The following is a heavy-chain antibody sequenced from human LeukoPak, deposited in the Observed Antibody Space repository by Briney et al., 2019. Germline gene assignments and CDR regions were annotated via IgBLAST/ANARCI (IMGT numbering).Heavy chain of an antibody. D-gene: IGHD2/OR15-2a*01. CDR1: GYSFTSYW. V-gene: IGHV5-51*03. CDR3: ARLDLNINLLWYFDY. J-gene: IGHJ4*02. Sequence: PGESLKISCKGSGYSFTSYWIGWVRQMPGKGLEWMGIIYPGDSDTRYSPSFQGQVTISADKSISTAYLQWSSLKASDTAMYYCARLDLNINLLWYFDYWGQGTLVTVSS. CDR2: IYPGDSDT.